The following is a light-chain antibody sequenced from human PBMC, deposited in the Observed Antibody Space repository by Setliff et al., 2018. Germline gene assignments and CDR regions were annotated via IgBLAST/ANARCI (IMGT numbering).Light chain of an antibody. CDR1: QSILYSSNNRNY. CDR3: HQYYSSLPT. Sequence: DIVMTQSPDSLAVSLGERATINCKSSQSILYSSNNRNYLTWYQLKPGQPPKMLINWASARESGVPDRFSGSGSGTDFTLTISSLQAEDVAVYYCHQYYSSLPTFGQGTKVDMK. V-gene: IGKV4-1*01. J-gene: IGKJ1*01. CDR2: WAS.